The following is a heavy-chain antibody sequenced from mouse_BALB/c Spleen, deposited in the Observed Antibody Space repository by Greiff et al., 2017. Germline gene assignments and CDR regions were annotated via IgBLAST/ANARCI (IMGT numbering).Heavy chain of an antibody. CDR1: GFSLTSYG. J-gene: IGHJ3*01. CDR3: AKERAGYDGFAY. V-gene: IGHV2-9*02. Sequence: VQVVESGPGLVAPSQSLSITCTVSGFSLTSYGVHWVRQPPGKGLEWLGVIWAGGSTNYNSALMSRLSISKDNSKSQVFLKMNSLQTDDTATYYCAKERAGYDGFAYWGQGTLVTVSA. CDR2: IWAGGST. D-gene: IGHD2-2*01.